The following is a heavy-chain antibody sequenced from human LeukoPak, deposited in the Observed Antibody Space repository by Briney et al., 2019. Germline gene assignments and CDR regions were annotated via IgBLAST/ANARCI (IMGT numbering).Heavy chain of an antibody. CDR1: GFTFSSYD. CDR2: ITYSSGYT. Sequence: GGSLRLSCAASGFTFSSYDMSWVRQAPGKGLEWVSGITYSSGYTYYADSVKGRFTISRDNSRNTLYLQMNSLRAEDTAVYYCARGTIAAAGYYYFDYWGQGTQVTVSS. V-gene: IGHV3-23*01. CDR3: ARGTIAAAGYYYFDY. D-gene: IGHD6-13*01. J-gene: IGHJ4*02.